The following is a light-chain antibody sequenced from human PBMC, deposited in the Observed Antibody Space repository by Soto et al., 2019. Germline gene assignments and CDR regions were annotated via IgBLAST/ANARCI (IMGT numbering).Light chain of an antibody. Sequence: QSALTQPASVSGSRGQSITISCTGTSSDVGGYNYVSWYQQHPGKAPKLMIYDVSDRPSGVSDRFSGYKSANTASLTISGLQAEDEDDYCCSSYTSSSTLVFGGGTKVTVL. CDR1: SSDVGGYNY. CDR3: SSYTSSSTLV. CDR2: DVS. J-gene: IGLJ2*01. V-gene: IGLV2-14*03.